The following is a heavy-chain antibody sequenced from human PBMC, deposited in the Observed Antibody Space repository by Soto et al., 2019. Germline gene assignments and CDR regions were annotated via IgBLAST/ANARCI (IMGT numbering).Heavy chain of an antibody. D-gene: IGHD6-6*01. Sequence: QLQLQESGPGLVKPSETLSLTCTVSGGSIGRTTYYWGWIRQPPGKGLEWIGSIYYSVNTYYNPSLQSRVSLSVDTSKNQFSLRLTSVTAADTAVYHCVRHFPIAARWPYYFDFWGQGTLVTVSS. CDR1: GGSIGRTTYY. CDR3: VRHFPIAARWPYYFDF. V-gene: IGHV4-39*01. CDR2: IYYSVNT. J-gene: IGHJ4*02.